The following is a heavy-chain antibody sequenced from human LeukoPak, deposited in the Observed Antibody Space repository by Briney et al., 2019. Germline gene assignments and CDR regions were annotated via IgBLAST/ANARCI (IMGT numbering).Heavy chain of an antibody. CDR1: GFTFSTYT. D-gene: IGHD1-26*01. Sequence: GGSLRLSCTASGFTFSTYTMHWVRQAPGKGLEWVADIAHDGTNEDYADSVKGRFTISRDNSKNTLYLQMNSLRVEDTAVYYCARGLRIGATFSFDYWGQGTLVTVSS. J-gene: IGHJ4*02. V-gene: IGHV3-30-3*01. CDR2: IAHDGTNE. CDR3: ARGLRIGATFSFDY.